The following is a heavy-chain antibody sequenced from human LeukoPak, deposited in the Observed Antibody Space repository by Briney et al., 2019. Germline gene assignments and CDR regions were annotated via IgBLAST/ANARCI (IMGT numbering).Heavy chain of an antibody. CDR1: GGSISSSNW. V-gene: IGHV4-4*02. Sequence: SETLSLTCAVSGGSISSSNWWSWVRQPPGKGLEWIGEIYHSGSTNYNPSLKSRVTISVDKSKNQFSLKLSSVTAADTAVYYCAYCSGGSCSAPFDIWGQGTMVTVSS. CDR2: IYHSGST. D-gene: IGHD2-15*01. J-gene: IGHJ3*02. CDR3: AYCSGGSCSAPFDI.